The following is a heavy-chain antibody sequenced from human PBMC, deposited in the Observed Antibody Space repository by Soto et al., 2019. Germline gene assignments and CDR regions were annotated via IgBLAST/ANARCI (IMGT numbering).Heavy chain of an antibody. J-gene: IGHJ6*02. D-gene: IGHD3-10*01. CDR3: ARDPGGTMVRGVIIRPSHYYYYGMDV. CDR1: GGTSSSYA. CDR2: IIPIFGTA. Sequence: SVKVSCKASGGTSSSYAISWVRQAPGQGLEWMGGIIPIFGTANYAQKSQGRVTITADESTSTAYMELSSLRSEDTAVYYCARDPGGTMVRGVIIRPSHYYYYGMDVWGQGTTVTVSS. V-gene: IGHV1-69*13.